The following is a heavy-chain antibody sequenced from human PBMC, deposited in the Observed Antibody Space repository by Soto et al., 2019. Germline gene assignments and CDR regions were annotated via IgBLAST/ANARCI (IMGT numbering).Heavy chain of an antibody. J-gene: IGHJ5*02. CDR1: GFTFSDYY. CDR3: LRSRAGTPVARWFDP. V-gene: IGHV3-11*01. D-gene: IGHD6-19*01. CDR2: ISSSGSTI. Sequence: QVQVVESGGGLVKPGGSLRLSCAASGFTFSDYYMNWIRQAPGKGLEWVSYISSSGSTINYADSVRGRFSISRDNAKNSLYLQMNSLRAEDTAVYYCLRSRAGTPVARWFDPWGQGTLVTVSS.